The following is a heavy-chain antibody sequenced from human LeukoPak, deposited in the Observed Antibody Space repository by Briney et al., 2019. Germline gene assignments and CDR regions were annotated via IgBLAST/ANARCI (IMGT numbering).Heavy chain of an antibody. CDR1: GYTFTGYY. CDR3: ASIPGIAVAAGY. D-gene: IGHD6-19*01. Sequence: ASVTVSCKASGYTFTGYYMHWARQAPGPGLERMGWINPNSGGTNYAQKFQGRVTMTRDTSISTAYMELSRLRSDDTAVYYCASIPGIAVAAGYWGQGTLVTVSS. V-gene: IGHV1-2*02. CDR2: INPNSGGT. J-gene: IGHJ4*02.